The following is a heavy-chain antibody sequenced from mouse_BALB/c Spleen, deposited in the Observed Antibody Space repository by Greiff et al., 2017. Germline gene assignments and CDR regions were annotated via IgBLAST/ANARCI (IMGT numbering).Heavy chain of an antibody. Sequence: DVQLQESGGDLVKPGGSLKLSCAASGFTFSSYGMSWVRQTPDKRLEWVATISSGGSYTYYPDSVKGRFTISRDNAKNTLYLQMSSLKSEDTAMYYCAKTARATAAMDYWGQGTSVTVSS. V-gene: IGHV5-6*01. CDR3: AKTARATAAMDY. CDR1: GFTFSSYG. D-gene: IGHD3-2*01. J-gene: IGHJ4*01. CDR2: ISSGGSYT.